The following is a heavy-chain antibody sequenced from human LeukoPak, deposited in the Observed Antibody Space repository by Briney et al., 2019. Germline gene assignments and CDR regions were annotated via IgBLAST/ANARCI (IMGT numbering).Heavy chain of an antibody. CDR2: IRGSGGGT. J-gene: IGHJ4*02. D-gene: IGHD6-19*01. CDR3: AKAGIGVVGYFDY. Sequence: GGTLRLSCAASGFTISSNYMSWVRQAPGKGLEWVSTIRGSGGGTYYADSVKGRFTISRDNSKNTLYLQMNSLRDEDTALYYCAKAGIGVVGYFDYWGQGTLVT. CDR1: GFTISSNY. V-gene: IGHV3-23*01.